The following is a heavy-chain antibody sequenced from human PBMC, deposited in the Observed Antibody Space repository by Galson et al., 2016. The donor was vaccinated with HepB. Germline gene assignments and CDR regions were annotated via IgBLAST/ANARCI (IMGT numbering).Heavy chain of an antibody. V-gene: IGHV3-7*01. D-gene: IGHD3-10*01. CDR3: AINLLTLVPGETYYYYYGMDV. Sequence: SLRLSCAASGFTFSSYWMTWVRQAPGKGLECVANIYPDGGGKYYVDAVKGRFTISRDNSKNSLYLQMNSLRAEDTAVYYCAINLLTLVPGETYYYYYGMDVWGQGTTVTVSS. J-gene: IGHJ6*02. CDR2: IYPDGGGK. CDR1: GFTFSSYW.